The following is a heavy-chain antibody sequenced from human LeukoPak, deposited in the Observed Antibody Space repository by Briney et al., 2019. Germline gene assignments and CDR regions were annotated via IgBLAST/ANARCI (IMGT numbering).Heavy chain of an antibody. CDR2: ISAYNGNT. CDR3: ARDHGNWNDLFDY. CDR1: GGTFSSYA. J-gene: IGHJ4*02. D-gene: IGHD1-1*01. V-gene: IGHV1-18*01. Sequence: GASVKVSRQASGGTFSSYAIRWVRQAPGQGLEWMGWISAYNGNTNYAQKLQGRVTMTTDTSTSTAYMELRSLRSDDTAVYYCARDHGNWNDLFDYWGQGTLVTVSS.